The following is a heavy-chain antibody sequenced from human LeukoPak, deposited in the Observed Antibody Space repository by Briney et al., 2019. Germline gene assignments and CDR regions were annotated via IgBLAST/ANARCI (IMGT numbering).Heavy chain of an antibody. J-gene: IGHJ6*03. CDR2: IWYDGSNK. V-gene: IGHV3-33*06. CDR1: GFTFSSYG. CDR3: AKDSTPRGYYYYMDV. Sequence: GRSLRLSCAASGFTFSSYGMHWVRQAPGKGLEWVAVIWYDGSNKYYADSVKGRSTISRDNSKNTLYLQMNSLRAEDTAVYYCAKDSTPRGYYYYMDVWGKGTTVTVSS.